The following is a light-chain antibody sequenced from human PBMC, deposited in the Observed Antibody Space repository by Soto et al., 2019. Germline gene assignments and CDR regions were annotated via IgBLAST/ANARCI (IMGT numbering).Light chain of an antibody. CDR3: QQYYQWPLT. Sequence: EIVMTQSPATLSVSPGERATLSCRASQSVSSTLAWYQQIPGQAPRLLLYGTSTRATGIPARFSGSGSGTEFTLTISSLQSEDFAFYYCQQYYQWPLTFGGATKVEVK. CDR2: GTS. CDR1: QSVSST. J-gene: IGKJ4*01. V-gene: IGKV3-15*01.